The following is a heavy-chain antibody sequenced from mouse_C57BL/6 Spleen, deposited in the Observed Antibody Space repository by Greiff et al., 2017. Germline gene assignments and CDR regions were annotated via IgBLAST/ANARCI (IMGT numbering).Heavy chain of an antibody. CDR2: ISDGGSYT. CDR1: GFTFSSYA. CDR3: ARDGDWYFDV. V-gene: IGHV5-4*01. J-gene: IGHJ1*03. Sequence: EVHLVESGGGLVKPGGSLKLSCAASGFTFSSYAMSWVRQTPEKRLEWVATISDGGSYTYYPDNVKGRFTISRDNAKNNLYLQMSHRKSEDTAMYYCARDGDWYFDVWGTGTTVTVSS.